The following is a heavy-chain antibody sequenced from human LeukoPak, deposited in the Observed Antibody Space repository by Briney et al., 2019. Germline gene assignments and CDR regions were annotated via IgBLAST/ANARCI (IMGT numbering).Heavy chain of an antibody. CDR1: GDSISSRSYY. Sequence: SETLSLTCTVSGDSISSRSYYWGWIRQPPGKGLEWIGTIYYSGSSYYNTSLKSRVTISVDTSRNQFPLKLSSVTAADTAVYYCARREGPTDYWGQGTLVTVPS. J-gene: IGHJ4*02. CDR3: ARREGPTDY. V-gene: IGHV4-39*01. CDR2: IYYSGSS.